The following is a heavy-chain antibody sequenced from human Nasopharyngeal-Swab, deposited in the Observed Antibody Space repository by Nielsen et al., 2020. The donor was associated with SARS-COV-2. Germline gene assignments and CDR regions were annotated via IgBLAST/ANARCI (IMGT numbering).Heavy chain of an antibody. CDR1: GCSISSYY. CDR2: IYYSGST. CDR3: ARTGYSSGWYFILGY. D-gene: IGHD6-19*01. Sequence: SETLSLTCTVSGCSISSYYWSWIRQPPGKGLEWIGYIYYSGSTNYNPSLKSRVTISVDTSKNQFSLKLSSVTAADTAVYYCARTGYSSGWYFILGYWGQGTLVTVSS. J-gene: IGHJ4*02. V-gene: IGHV4-59*01.